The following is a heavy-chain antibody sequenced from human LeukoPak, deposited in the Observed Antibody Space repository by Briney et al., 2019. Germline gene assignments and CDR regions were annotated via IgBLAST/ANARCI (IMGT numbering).Heavy chain of an antibody. CDR3: ARGRRAAAGKWFDP. Sequence: PSETLSLTCAVYGGSFGGYYWSWIRQPPGKGLEWIGEINHSGSTNYNPSLKSRVTISVDTSKNQFSLKLSSVTAADTAVYYCARGRRAAAGKWFDPWGQGTLVTVSS. D-gene: IGHD6-13*01. CDR1: GGSFGGYY. J-gene: IGHJ5*02. CDR2: INHSGST. V-gene: IGHV4-34*01.